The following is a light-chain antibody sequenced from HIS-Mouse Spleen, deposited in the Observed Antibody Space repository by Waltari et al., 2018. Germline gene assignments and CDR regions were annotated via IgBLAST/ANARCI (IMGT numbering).Light chain of an antibody. V-gene: IGKV3-20*01. Sequence: EIVLTQSPGTLSLSPGERATLPCRAGQSVSSSYLAWYQQKPGQAPRLLIYGASSRATGIPDRFSGSGSGTDFTLTISRLEPEDFAVYYCQQYGSSPFTFGPGTKVDIK. J-gene: IGKJ3*01. CDR3: QQYGSSPFT. CDR2: GAS. CDR1: QSVSSSY.